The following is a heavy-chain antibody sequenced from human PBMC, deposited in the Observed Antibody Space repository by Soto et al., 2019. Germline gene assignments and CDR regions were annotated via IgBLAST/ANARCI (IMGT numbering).Heavy chain of an antibody. Sequence: TLSLTCTVSGGSISSGGYYWSWIRQHPGKGLEWIGYIYYSGSTYYNPSLKSRVTISVDTSKNQFSLKLSSVTAADTAVYYCARADSGSYSTFDYWGQGTLVTVS. J-gene: IGHJ4*02. V-gene: IGHV4-31*03. CDR1: GGSISSGGYY. CDR2: IYYSGST. CDR3: ARADSGSYSTFDY. D-gene: IGHD1-26*01.